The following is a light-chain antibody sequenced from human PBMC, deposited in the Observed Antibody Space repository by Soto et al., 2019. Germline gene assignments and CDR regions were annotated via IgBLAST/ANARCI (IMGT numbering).Light chain of an antibody. Sequence: EIVLTQSPATLSLSPGERATLSCRASQSVSSFLAWYQQKAGQPTRLLINDASNRATGIPGRFSGSGSGTDFTLTISSLEPEDFAAYYCQQRGNWPPTFGPGTKVDI. V-gene: IGKV3-11*01. CDR2: DAS. J-gene: IGKJ3*01. CDR1: QSVSSF. CDR3: QQRGNWPPT.